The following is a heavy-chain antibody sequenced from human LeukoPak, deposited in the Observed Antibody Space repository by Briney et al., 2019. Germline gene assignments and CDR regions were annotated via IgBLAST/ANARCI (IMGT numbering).Heavy chain of an antibody. CDR3: ARVICSSTSCYKLYYYYYYMDV. CDR2: ISAYNGNT. CDR1: GYTFTSYG. Sequence: GASVKVSCKASGYTFTSYGISWVRQAPGQGLEWMGWISAYNGNTNYAQKLQGRATITTDESTSTAYMELSSLRSEDTAVYYCARVICSSTSCYKLYYYYYYMDVWGKGTTVTVSS. J-gene: IGHJ6*03. D-gene: IGHD2-2*01. V-gene: IGHV1-18*01.